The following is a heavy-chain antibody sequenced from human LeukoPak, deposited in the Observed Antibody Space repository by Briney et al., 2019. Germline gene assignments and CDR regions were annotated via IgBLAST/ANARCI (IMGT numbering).Heavy chain of an antibody. CDR2: INPSGGSM. Sequence: ASVKVSCKASGYTFTSDYMHWVRQAPGQGLEWMGIINPSGGSMNYAQNFQGRVTMTRDTSTSTVYMELSSLTSEDTAVYYCARDLGGGPTDYWGQGTLVTVSS. CDR1: GYTFTSDY. CDR3: ARDLGGGPTDY. V-gene: IGHV1-46*01. J-gene: IGHJ4*02. D-gene: IGHD2-15*01.